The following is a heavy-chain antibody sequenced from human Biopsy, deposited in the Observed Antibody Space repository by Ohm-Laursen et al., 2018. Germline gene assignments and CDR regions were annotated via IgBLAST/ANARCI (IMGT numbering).Heavy chain of an antibody. V-gene: IGHV4-59*08. CDR1: RDSISNYY. J-gene: IGHJ4*02. D-gene: IGHD2-15*01. CDR2: IYYTGST. CDR3: ARHGSQGYCTGGSCVDY. Sequence: SDTLSLTCTVSRDSISNYYWTWIRQSPGKGLEWIGYIYYTGSTNYNPSLKSRVTISVDTSKNQFSLKLSSATAADTAVFYCARHGSQGYCTGGSCVDYWGQGALVTVSS.